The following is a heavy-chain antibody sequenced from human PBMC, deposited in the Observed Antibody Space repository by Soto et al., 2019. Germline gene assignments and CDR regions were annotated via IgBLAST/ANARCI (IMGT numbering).Heavy chain of an antibody. J-gene: IGHJ6*03. CDR3: ARDPKGIAARGSWYYYYMDV. D-gene: IGHD6-25*01. V-gene: IGHV1-18*01. Sequence: QVQLVQSGAEVKKPGASVKVSCKASGYTFTSFGITWVRQAPGQGLEWMGWISAYNGNTNYAPKLQGRVTMTTDTSTSTAYMELRSLRSDDTAVYYCARDPKGIAARGSWYYYYMDVWGKGTTVTVSS. CDR1: GYTFTSFG. CDR2: ISAYNGNT.